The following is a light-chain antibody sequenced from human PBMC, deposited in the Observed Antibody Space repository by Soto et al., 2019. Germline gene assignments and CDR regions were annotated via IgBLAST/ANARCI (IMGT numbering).Light chain of an antibody. Sequence: IVLTQSPATLSLSPGARATLSCRAGQSVSNYLAWYQQKPGQAPRLLIYDTFNRTTCIPARFSGSGSGTDFTLTISSLEPEDLSVYFCVQRSSWPGTSGQGTKVESK. CDR1: QSVSNY. CDR2: DTF. V-gene: IGKV3-11*01. CDR3: VQRSSWPGT. J-gene: IGKJ1*01.